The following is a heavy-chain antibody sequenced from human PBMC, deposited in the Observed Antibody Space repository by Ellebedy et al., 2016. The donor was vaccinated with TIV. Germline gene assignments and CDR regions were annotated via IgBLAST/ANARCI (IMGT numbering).Heavy chain of an antibody. CDR2: ISWDGTMT. Sequence: GESLKISCAASGFTFSTFWMHWVRQPPGKGLEWVTVISWDGTMTYHADSVKGRFTVSRDNKKNLLYLQMNSLKTEDTAVYYCGKDLDVLTGSDFWGQGTLVTVSS. D-gene: IGHD3-9*01. J-gene: IGHJ4*02. CDR1: GFTFSTFW. V-gene: IGHV3-43*01. CDR3: GKDLDVLTGSDF.